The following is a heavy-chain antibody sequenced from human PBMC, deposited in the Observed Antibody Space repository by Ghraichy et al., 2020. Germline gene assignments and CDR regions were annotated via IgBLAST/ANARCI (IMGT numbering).Heavy chain of an antibody. CDR2: IKQDGSEK. J-gene: IGHJ5*02. CDR3: ARARYSDH. CDR1: GFIFSSYW. Sequence: SCAASGFIFSSYWMTWVRQAPGKGLEWVANIKQDGSEKYYVDSVKGRFTISRDNAKNSLYLQMNSLRAEDTAVYYCARARYSDHWGQGTLVTVSS. V-gene: IGHV3-7*01. D-gene: IGHD1-26*01.